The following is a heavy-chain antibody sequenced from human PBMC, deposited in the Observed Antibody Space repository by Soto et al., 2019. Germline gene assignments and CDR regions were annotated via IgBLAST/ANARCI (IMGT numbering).Heavy chain of an antibody. CDR1: GFTVSSNY. D-gene: IGHD4-17*01. V-gene: IGHV3-53*01. J-gene: IGHJ4*02. CDR3: ARGGGNDYGDYSYYFDY. Sequence: PGGSLRLSCAASGFTVSSNYMSWVRQAPGKGLEWVSVIYSGGSTYYADSVKGRFTISRDNSKNTLYLQMNSLRAEDTAVYYCARGGGNDYGDYSYYFDYWGQGTLVTVSS. CDR2: IYSGGST.